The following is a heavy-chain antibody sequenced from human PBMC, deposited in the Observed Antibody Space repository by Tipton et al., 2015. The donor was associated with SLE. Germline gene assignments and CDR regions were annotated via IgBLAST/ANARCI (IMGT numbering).Heavy chain of an antibody. V-gene: IGHV4-59*08. Sequence: TLSLTCTVSGASISGHYWSWIRQPPGKGLEWIAHVYHTGTSHQNPSLKSRVAISVDTSKNLFSLKLSSATAADTAVYFCASRVVYGDYQDFFDSWGQGTLVTVSS. J-gene: IGHJ4*02. CDR1: GASISGHY. CDR2: VYHTGTS. CDR3: ASRVVYGDYQDFFDS. D-gene: IGHD4-17*01.